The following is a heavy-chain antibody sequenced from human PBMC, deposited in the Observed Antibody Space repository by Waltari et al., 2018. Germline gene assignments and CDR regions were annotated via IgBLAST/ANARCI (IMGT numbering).Heavy chain of an antibody. CDR3: ARNRGFGELYANDY. D-gene: IGHD3-10*01. CDR2: INPNSCGT. Sequence: QVQLVQSGAEVKKPGASVKVSCKASGYTFTGYYMHWVRQAPGQGLEWMGRINPNSCGTNYAQKFQGRVTMTRDTSISTAYMELSRLRSDDTAVYYCARNRGFGELYANDYWGQGTLVTVSS. J-gene: IGHJ4*02. CDR1: GYTFTGYY. V-gene: IGHV1-2*06.